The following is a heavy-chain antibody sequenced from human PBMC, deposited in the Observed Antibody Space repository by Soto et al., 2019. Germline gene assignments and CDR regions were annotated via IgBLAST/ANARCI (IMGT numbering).Heavy chain of an antibody. CDR1: GGSISNGDYY. V-gene: IGHV4-30-4*01. CDR2: IYYSGST. D-gene: IGHD3-3*01. CDR3: AVGVVIYTIDY. J-gene: IGHJ4*02. Sequence: SETLSLTCTVSGGSISNGDYYWSWIRQPPGKGLEWIGYIYYSGSTYYNPSLKSRVTISVDTSKNQFSLKLSSVTAADTAVYYCAVGVVIYTIDYWGQGTLVTVSS.